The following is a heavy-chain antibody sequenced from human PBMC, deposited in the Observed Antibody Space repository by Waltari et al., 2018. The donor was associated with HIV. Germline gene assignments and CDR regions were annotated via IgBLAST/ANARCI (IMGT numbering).Heavy chain of an antibody. Sequence: QVRLQEWGTGVLKPSETLSLSCAMYDGSFIGYYWTWIRQSPGRGLQWIGEINHAGATNYNPSLMSRLIFSIDTSKKQFYMKLTSVTVADTATYFCARGYAAAAPYFGLDVWGQGTTATVSS. CDR2: INHAGAT. CDR1: DGSFIGYY. CDR3: ARGYAAAAPYFGLDV. V-gene: IGHV4-34*01. D-gene: IGHD6-13*01. J-gene: IGHJ6*02.